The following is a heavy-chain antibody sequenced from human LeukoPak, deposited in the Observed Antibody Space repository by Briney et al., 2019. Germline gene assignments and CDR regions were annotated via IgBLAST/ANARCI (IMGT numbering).Heavy chain of an antibody. V-gene: IGHV4-59*01. CDR3: ARGVEDYVWGSYRGRFDY. J-gene: IGHJ4*02. CDR2: IYYSGST. D-gene: IGHD3-16*02. Sequence: SETLSLTCTVSGGSISSNYWSWIRQPPGKGLEWIGYIYYSGSTNYNPSLKSRVTISVDTSKNQFSLKLSSVTAADTAVYYCARGVEDYVWGSYRGRFDYWGQGTLVTVSS. CDR1: GGSISSNY.